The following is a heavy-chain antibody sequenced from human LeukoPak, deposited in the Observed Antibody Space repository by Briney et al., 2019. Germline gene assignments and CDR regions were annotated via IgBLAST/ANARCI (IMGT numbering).Heavy chain of an antibody. J-gene: IGHJ4*02. Sequence: SETLSLTCTVSGGSISSSNYYWAWIRQPPGKGLEWIGSIYYSGRTFYNPSLKSRLTISIDTSKNQFSLKLISMTAADTGVYYCARRDAEATIDYWGQGTLVTVSS. V-gene: IGHV4-39*01. D-gene: IGHD1-26*01. CDR3: ARRDAEATIDY. CDR1: GGSISSSNYY. CDR2: IYYSGRT.